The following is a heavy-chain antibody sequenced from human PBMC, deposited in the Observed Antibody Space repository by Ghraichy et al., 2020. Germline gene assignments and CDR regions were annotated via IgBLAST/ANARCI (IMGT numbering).Heavy chain of an antibody. V-gene: IGHV3-21*01. J-gene: IGHJ3*02. CDR3: ARDRPSSHAFDI. CDR2: ISSSSSYI. D-gene: IGHD3-10*01. Sequence: GSLRLSCAASGFTFSSYSMNWVRQAPGKGLEWVSSISSSSSYIYYADSVKGRFTISRDNAKNSLYLQMNSLRAEDTAVYYCARDRPSSHAFDIWGQGTMVTVSS. CDR1: GFTFSSYS.